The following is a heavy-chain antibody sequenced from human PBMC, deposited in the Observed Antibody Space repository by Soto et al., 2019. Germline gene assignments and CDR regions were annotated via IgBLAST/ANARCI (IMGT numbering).Heavy chain of an antibody. D-gene: IGHD6-13*01. CDR2: ISYNGNNNE. Sequence: QVQLLESGGGVVQPGTSLRLSCAASGFTFSSHAMHWVRQAPGKGLEWVAVISYNGNNNEYYADSVKGRFTISRDNSKSTLYLQMNSLRGEDTAIYFCARDRIASGLRAMDVWGQGTPVIVSS. V-gene: IGHV3-30-3*01. CDR3: ARDRIASGLRAMDV. J-gene: IGHJ6*02. CDR1: GFTFSSHA.